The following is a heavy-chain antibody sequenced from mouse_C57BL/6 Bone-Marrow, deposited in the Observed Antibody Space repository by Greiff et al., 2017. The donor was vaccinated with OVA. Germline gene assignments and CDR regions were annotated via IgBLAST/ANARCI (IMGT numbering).Heavy chain of an antibody. D-gene: IGHD1-1*01. V-gene: IGHV5-4*01. J-gene: IGHJ3*01. CDR1: GFTFSSYA. CDR3: ARDKNYYGSRRAY. Sequence: EVQRVESGGGLVKPGGSLKLSCAASGFTFSSYAMSWVRQTPEKRLEWVATISDGGSYTYYPDNVKGRFTISRDNAKNNLYLQMSHLKSEDTAMYYCARDKNYYGSRRAYWGQGTLVTVSA. CDR2: ISDGGSYT.